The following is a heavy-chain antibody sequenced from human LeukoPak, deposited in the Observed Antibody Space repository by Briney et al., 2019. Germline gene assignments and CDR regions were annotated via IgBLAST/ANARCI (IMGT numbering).Heavy chain of an antibody. Sequence: ASVKVSCKASGYTFTGYYMHWVRQAPGQGLEWMGWINPNSGGTNYAQKFQGRVTMTRDTSISTAYMELSRLRSDDTAVYYCATSLRGYSGYDFDYWGQGTLVTVSS. CDR3: ATSLRGYSGYDFDY. CDR1: GYTFTGYY. D-gene: IGHD5-12*01. J-gene: IGHJ4*02. CDR2: INPNSGGT. V-gene: IGHV1-2*02.